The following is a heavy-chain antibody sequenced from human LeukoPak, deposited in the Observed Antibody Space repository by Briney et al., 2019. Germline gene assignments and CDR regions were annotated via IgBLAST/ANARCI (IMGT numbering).Heavy chain of an antibody. D-gene: IGHD3-22*01. J-gene: IGHJ4*02. CDR1: GGSIGTYY. CDR2: IYYSGST. V-gene: IGHV4-59*01. Sequence: SETLSLTCSVSGGSIGTYYWNWIRQPPGKGLEWIGYIYYSGSTNYNPSLKSRVTISVDTSKNQFSLKLSSVTAADTAVYYCARGADSSGYYSIFYFDYWGQGTLVTVSS. CDR3: ARGADSSGYYSIFYFDY.